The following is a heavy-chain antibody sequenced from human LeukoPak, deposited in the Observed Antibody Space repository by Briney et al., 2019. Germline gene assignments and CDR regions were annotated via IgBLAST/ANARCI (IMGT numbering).Heavy chain of an antibody. Sequence: GGSLKLSCAASGFTFSSYGMHWVRQAPGKGLEWVAFIRYDGSNKYYADSVKGRFTISRDNAKNSLYLQMNSLRAEDTAVYYCARDGGYSYGYRDLGPIDYWGQGTLVTVSS. CDR1: GFTFSSYG. V-gene: IGHV3-30*02. J-gene: IGHJ4*02. CDR2: IRYDGSNK. D-gene: IGHD5-18*01. CDR3: ARDGGYSYGYRDLGPIDY.